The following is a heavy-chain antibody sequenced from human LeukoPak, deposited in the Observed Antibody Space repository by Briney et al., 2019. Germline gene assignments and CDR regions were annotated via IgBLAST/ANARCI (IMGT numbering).Heavy chain of an antibody. D-gene: IGHD6-19*01. CDR3: ARAVSSGWYLYYFDY. CDR2: IYYSGST. CDR1: GGSVSSGSYY. J-gene: IGHJ4*02. Sequence: SETLSLTCTVSGGSVSSGSYYWSWIRQPPGKGLEWIGYIYYSGSTNYNPSLKSRVTISVDTSKNQFSLKLSSVTAADTAVYYCARAVSSGWYLYYFDYWGQGTLVTVSS. V-gene: IGHV4-61*01.